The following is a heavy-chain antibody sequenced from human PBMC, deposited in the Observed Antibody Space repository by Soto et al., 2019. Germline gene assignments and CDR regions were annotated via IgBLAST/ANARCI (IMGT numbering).Heavy chain of an antibody. CDR1: GYTFTSYG. Sequence: QVQLVQSGAEVKKPGASVKVSCKASGYTFTSYGISWVRQAPGQGLEWMGWISAYNGNTNYAQKLQGRVTMTTDTSTSTAYMEXXXLRSDDTAVYXCXXXXXXXXNGVCYTRAFDIWGQGTMVTVSS. CDR2: ISAYNGNT. CDR3: XXXXXXXXNGVCYTRAFDI. J-gene: IGHJ3*02. V-gene: IGHV1-18*01. D-gene: IGHD2-8*01.